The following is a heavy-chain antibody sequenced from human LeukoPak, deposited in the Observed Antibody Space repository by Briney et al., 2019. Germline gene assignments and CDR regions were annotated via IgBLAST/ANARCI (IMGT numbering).Heavy chain of an antibody. CDR1: GFSINTYG. CDR2: ISGSGDRT. D-gene: IGHD6-19*01. V-gene: IGHV3-23*01. J-gene: IGHJ2*01. Sequence: GGSLRLSCAASGFSINTYGMTWVRQAPGKGLEWVSAISGSGDRTFYADSVKGRFTVSRDSFKNTLSLQMNSLRAEDTAIYAKVRVQWWYFDLWGRGTLVTVSS. CDR3: VRVQWWYFDL.